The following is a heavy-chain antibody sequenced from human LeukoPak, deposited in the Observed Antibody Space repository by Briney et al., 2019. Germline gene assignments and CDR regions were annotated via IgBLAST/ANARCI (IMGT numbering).Heavy chain of an antibody. D-gene: IGHD3-16*01. J-gene: IGHJ4*02. CDR1: GFAFSAYW. Sequence: GSLRLSCAASGFAFSAYWMHWVRQAPGKGLEWVSRINEDATTITYADSVKGRFIISRDNSKKSLYLQMNNLRAEDTAVYYCVRDLILVWTPGDDFDFWGQGTLVIVSS. V-gene: IGHV3-74*01. CDR2: INEDATTI. CDR3: VRDLILVWTPGDDFDF.